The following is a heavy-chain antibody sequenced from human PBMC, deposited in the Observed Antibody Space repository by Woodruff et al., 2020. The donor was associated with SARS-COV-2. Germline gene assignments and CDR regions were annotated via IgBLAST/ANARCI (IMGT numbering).Heavy chain of an antibody. D-gene: IGHD2-21*02. J-gene: IGHJ3*02. V-gene: IGHV4-4*02. Sequence: ICDSGSTNYNPSLKSRVTISVDKSKNQFSLKLSSVTAADTAVYYCARDFTVVTPEDAFDIWGQGTMVTVSS. CDR2: ICDSGST. CDR3: ARDFTVVTPEDAFDI.